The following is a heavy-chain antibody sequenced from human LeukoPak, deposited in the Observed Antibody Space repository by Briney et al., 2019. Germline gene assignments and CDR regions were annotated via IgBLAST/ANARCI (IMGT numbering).Heavy chain of an antibody. D-gene: IGHD6-19*01. Sequence: GGSLRLSCSASGFTFSSDAMHWVRQAPGKGLEYVSAISSNGGSTYYADSVKGRFTISRDNSKNTLYLQMSSLRAEDTAVYYCVKALYSSGWYCDYWGQGTLVTVSS. CDR1: GFTFSSDA. CDR3: VKALYSSGWYCDY. V-gene: IGHV3-64D*06. J-gene: IGHJ4*02. CDR2: ISSNGGST.